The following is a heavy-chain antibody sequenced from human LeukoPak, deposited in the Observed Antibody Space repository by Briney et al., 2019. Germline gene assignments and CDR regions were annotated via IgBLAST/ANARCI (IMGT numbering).Heavy chain of an antibody. CDR1: GGSISSGDYY. V-gene: IGHV4-30-4*01. CDR2: IYYSGST. Sequence: SQTLSLTCTVSGGSISSGDYYWSWIRQPPGKGLEWIGYIYYSGSTYYNPSLKSQVTISVDTSKNQFSLKLSSVTAADTAVYYCARDWRDDSSGQDDFDIWGQGTMVTVSS. D-gene: IGHD3-22*01. J-gene: IGHJ3*02. CDR3: ARDWRDDSSGQDDFDI.